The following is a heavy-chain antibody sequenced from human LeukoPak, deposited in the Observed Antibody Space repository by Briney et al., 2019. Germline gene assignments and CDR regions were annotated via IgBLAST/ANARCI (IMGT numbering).Heavy chain of an antibody. CDR3: AGGYYYDSSGYCDY. D-gene: IGHD3-22*01. V-gene: IGHV4-59*01. Sequence: SETLSLTCTVSGGSISSYYWSWIRQPPGKGLEWIGYIYYSGSTNYNPSLKSRVTISVDTSKNQFSLKLSSVTAADTAVYYCAGGYYYDSSGYCDYWGQGTLVTVSS. CDR2: IYYSGST. CDR1: GGSISSYY. J-gene: IGHJ4*02.